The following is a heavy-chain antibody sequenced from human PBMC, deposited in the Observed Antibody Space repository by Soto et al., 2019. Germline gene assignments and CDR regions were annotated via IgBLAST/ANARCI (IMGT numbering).Heavy chain of an antibody. CDR1: GGPISSGGYY. D-gene: IGHD1-7*01. CDR2: IYYSGST. V-gene: IGHV4-31*03. J-gene: IGHJ5*02. Sequence: SETLSLTCTVSGGPISSGGYYWSWIRQHPGKGLEWIGYIYYSGSTYYNPSLKSRVTISVDTSKNQFSLKLSSVTAADTAVYYCARVVGETTGTTDGPPDYNWFDPWGQGTLVTVSS. CDR3: ARVVGETTGTTDGPPDYNWFDP.